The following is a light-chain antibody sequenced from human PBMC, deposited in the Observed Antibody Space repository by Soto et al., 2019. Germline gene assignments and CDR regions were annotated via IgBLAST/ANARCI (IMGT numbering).Light chain of an antibody. Sequence: EIVLTQSPGTLSLSPGERATLSCRASQSVSSNYLAWYRQKPGQAPRLLIYGASSRATGIPDRFSGSGSETDFTLTISRLEPEDSAVNYCQQYGSSPPATFGQGTKVEIK. CDR2: GAS. CDR1: QSVSSNY. V-gene: IGKV3-20*01. CDR3: QQYGSSPPAT. J-gene: IGKJ1*01.